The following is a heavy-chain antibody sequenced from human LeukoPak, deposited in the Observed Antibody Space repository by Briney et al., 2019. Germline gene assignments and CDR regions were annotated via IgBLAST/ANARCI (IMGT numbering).Heavy chain of an antibody. J-gene: IGHJ3*02. CDR3: AREHYYDSSGYYYDAFDI. Sequence: GGSLRLSCAASGFTFSSYSMNWVRQAPGKGLAWVSSISSSSSYIYYADSVKGRFTISRDNAKNSLYLQMNSLRAEDTAVYYCAREHYYDSSGYYYDAFDIWGQGTMVTVSS. CDR2: ISSSSSYI. CDR1: GFTFSSYS. V-gene: IGHV3-21*01. D-gene: IGHD3-22*01.